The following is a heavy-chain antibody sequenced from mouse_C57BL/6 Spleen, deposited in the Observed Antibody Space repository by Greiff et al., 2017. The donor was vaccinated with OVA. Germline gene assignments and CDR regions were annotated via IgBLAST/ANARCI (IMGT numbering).Heavy chain of an antibody. Sequence: VKLQQPGAELVKPGASVKLSCKASGYTFTSYWMHWVKQRPGRGLEWIGRIDPNSGGTKYNEKFKSKATLTVDKPSSTAYMQLSSLTSEDSAVYDCARCPSITTGYYFDYWGQGTTLTVSS. D-gene: IGHD1-1*01. J-gene: IGHJ2*01. CDR1: GYTFTSYW. CDR3: ARCPSITTGYYFDY. CDR2: IDPNSGGT. V-gene: IGHV1-72*01.